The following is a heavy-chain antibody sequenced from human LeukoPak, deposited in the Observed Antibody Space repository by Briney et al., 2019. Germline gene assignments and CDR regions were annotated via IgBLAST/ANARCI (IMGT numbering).Heavy chain of an antibody. CDR2: FYYSRKT. CDR1: GGSISSSSYY. V-gene: IGHV4-39*01. J-gene: IGHJ4*02. Sequence: SETLSLTCTVSGGSISSSSYYWGWIRQPLGKGLEWSGSFYYSRKTHYNASLKSRVSISVDTSKSQFSLKLSSVTAADTAVYYCAKHSTTYYDFWSGSDFDYWGQGNLVTVSS. CDR3: AKHSTTYYDFWSGSDFDY. D-gene: IGHD3-3*01.